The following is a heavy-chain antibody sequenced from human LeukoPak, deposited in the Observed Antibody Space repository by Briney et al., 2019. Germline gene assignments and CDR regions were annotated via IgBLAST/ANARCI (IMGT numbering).Heavy chain of an antibody. V-gene: IGHV4-39*01. CDR3: ARGPNSGYGRFDY. Sequence: SETLSLTCTVSGGSISSSSYYWDWIRQPPGKGLEWIGSIYYSGSTYYNPSLKSRVTISVDTSKNQFSLKLSSVTAADTAVYYCARGPNSGYGRFDYWGQGTLVTVSS. D-gene: IGHD5-12*01. CDR1: GGSISSSSYY. J-gene: IGHJ4*02. CDR2: IYYSGST.